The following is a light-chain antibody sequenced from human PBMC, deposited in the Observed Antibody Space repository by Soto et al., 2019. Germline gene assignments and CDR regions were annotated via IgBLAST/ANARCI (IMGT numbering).Light chain of an antibody. CDR3: AAWDDSLNGPV. CDR2: LNN. Sequence: QAVVTQPPSASGTPGQRVTISCSGSSSNIGSNTVHWYQQLPGTAPKLLIYLNNQRPSGVPDRFSGSKSGTSASLAISGLQSEDEADYHCAAWDDSLNGPVFGGGTKRTVL. CDR1: SSNIGSNT. J-gene: IGLJ3*02. V-gene: IGLV1-44*01.